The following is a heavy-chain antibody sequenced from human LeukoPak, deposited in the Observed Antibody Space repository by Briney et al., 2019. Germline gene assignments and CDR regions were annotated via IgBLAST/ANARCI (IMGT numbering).Heavy chain of an antibody. CDR3: ASQLVVPAAIVGPGLDY. CDR2: ISGSGGST. CDR1: GFTFSSYA. D-gene: IGHD2-2*02. Sequence: AGGSLRLSCAASGFTFSSYAMSWVRQAPGKGLEWVSAISGSGGSTYYADSVKGRFTISRDNSKNTLYLQMNSLRAEDTAVYYCASQLVVPAAIVGPGLDYWGQGTLVTVSS. J-gene: IGHJ4*02. V-gene: IGHV3-23*01.